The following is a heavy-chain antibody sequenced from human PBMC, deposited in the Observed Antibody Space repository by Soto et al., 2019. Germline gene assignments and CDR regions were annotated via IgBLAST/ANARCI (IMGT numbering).Heavy chain of an antibody. V-gene: IGHV3-23*01. CDR1: GFNFKAYA. CDR3: AKDEGTSSTVFDY. D-gene: IGHD4-4*01. CDR2: ITATDGNT. Sequence: EVQLLESGGASVQRGGSPRLSCVASGFNFKAYAMGWVRQAPGKGLEWVASITATDGNTYYADSVRGRFTISRDNSRNFLFLQMNGLRPEDSALYYCAKDEGTSSTVFDYWGQGTLVTVSS. J-gene: IGHJ4*02.